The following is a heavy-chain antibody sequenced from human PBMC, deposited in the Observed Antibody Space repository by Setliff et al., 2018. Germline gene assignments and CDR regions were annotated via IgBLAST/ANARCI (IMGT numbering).Heavy chain of an antibody. CDR1: GASISSGGYY. Sequence: SETLSLTCTVSGASISSGGYYWSWIRQSPGKGLEWIGYIDTGGSTDYNPSLKSRVTISVDTSKNQLSLKLSSVTAADTAVYYCAKAPITKVYFYMDVWGKGTTVTVSS. V-gene: IGHV4-61*08. D-gene: IGHD3-10*01. CDR2: IDTGGST. J-gene: IGHJ6*03. CDR3: AKAPITKVYFYMDV.